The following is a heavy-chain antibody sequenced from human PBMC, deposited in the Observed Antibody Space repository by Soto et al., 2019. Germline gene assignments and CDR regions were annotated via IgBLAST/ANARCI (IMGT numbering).Heavy chain of an antibody. CDR2: SRDKPQGYST. J-gene: IGHJ4*02. CDR1: GFTLGDHY. V-gene: IGHV3-72*01. CDR3: VRATYFSDSSGYTRCLDY. D-gene: IGHD3-22*01. Sequence: GGSLRLSCAGSGFTLGDHYIDWVRQAPGKGLEWVGRSRDKPQGYSTAYAASVKGRFTTSRDESKNSAYLQMNSLKTEDTVVYYCVRATYFSDSSGYTRCLDYWGQGTLVTVS.